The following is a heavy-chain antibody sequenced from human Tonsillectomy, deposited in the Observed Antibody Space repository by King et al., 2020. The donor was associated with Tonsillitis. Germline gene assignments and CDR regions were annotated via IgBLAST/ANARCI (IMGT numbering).Heavy chain of an antibody. CDR2: ISFHGSDK. Sequence: QVQLVESGGGVVQPGRSLRLSCAASGFTFSNYDMHWVRQAPGKGLEWVSIISFHGSDKYYADSVKGRFTISRDNSKNTLYLQMNSLRAEDTAVYYCAKGPRWKQWLVQGLPAFDIWGQGTMVTVSS. V-gene: IGHV3-30*18. CDR1: GFTFSNYD. CDR3: AKGPRWKQWLVQGLPAFDI. J-gene: IGHJ3*02. D-gene: IGHD6-19*01.